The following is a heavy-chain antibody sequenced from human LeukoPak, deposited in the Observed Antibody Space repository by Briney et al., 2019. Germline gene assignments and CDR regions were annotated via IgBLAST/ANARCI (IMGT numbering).Heavy chain of an antibody. Sequence: SETLSLTCTVSGGSISSYYWSWIRQPPGKGLEWIGYIYYSGSTNYNPSLKSRVTISVDTSKNQFSLKLSSVTAADTAVYYCARDYSGYIDYWGQGTLVTVSS. CDR3: ARDYSGYIDY. V-gene: IGHV4-59*01. CDR1: GGSISSYY. CDR2: IYYSGST. D-gene: IGHD1-26*01. J-gene: IGHJ4*02.